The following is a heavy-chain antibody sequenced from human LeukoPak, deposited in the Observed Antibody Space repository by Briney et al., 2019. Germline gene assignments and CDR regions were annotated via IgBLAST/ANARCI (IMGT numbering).Heavy chain of an antibody. J-gene: IGHJ4*02. Sequence: PSETLSLTFTVSGGSISSGSYYWSWIRQPPGKGLEWIGRIYTSGSTNYNPSLKSRVTISVDTSKNQFSLKLSSVTAADTAVSYCARVGGWFGETRRDYWGQGTLVTVSS. CDR2: IYTSGST. CDR3: ARVGGWFGETRRDY. D-gene: IGHD3-10*01. V-gene: IGHV4-61*02. CDR1: GGSISSGSYY.